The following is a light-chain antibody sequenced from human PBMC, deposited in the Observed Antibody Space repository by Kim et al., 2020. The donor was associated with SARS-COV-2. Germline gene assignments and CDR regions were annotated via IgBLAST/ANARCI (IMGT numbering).Light chain of an antibody. CDR1: QDISNY. Sequence: LSASVGDRVTITCQASQDISNYLNWYQQKPGKAPKLRIYDASNLETGVPSRFSGSGSGTDFTFTISSLQPEDIATYYCQQYDNLLTFGGGTKLEI. J-gene: IGKJ4*01. CDR3: QQYDNLLT. V-gene: IGKV1-33*01. CDR2: DAS.